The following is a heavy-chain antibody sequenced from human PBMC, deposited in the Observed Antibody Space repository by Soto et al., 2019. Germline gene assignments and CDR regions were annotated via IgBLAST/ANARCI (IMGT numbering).Heavy chain of an antibody. J-gene: IGHJ4*02. CDR2: ISGYNGNT. CDR1: GYTFTDYR. D-gene: IGHD6-19*01. Sequence: ASVKVSCKASGYTFTDYRISRVRQAPGQGLEWIGWISGYNGNTDFARNFQGRITMTTDTSTNTAYMELSSLRSEDTAVYYCVRGTRSSGVWGQGTLVTVS. CDR3: VRGTRSSGV. V-gene: IGHV1-18*01.